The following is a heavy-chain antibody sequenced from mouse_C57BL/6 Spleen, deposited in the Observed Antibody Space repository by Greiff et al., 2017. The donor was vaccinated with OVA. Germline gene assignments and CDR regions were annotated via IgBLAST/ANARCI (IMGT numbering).Heavy chain of an antibody. V-gene: IGHV1-26*01. J-gene: IGHJ2*01. CDR2: INPNNGGT. D-gene: IGHD4-1*01. CDR1: GYTFTDYY. Sequence: EVQLQQSGPELVKPGASVKISCKASGYTFTDYYMNWVKQSHGKSLEWIGDINPNNGGTSYNQKLKGKATLTVDKSSSTAYMELRSLTSEDSAVYYCARCGNLGRWFDYWGQGTTLTVSS. CDR3: ARCGNLGRWFDY.